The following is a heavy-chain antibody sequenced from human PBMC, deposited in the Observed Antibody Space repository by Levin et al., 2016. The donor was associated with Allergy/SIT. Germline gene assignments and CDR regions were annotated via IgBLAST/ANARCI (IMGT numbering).Heavy chain of an antibody. CDR2: INPNSGGT. D-gene: IGHD3-9*01. CDR3: ARVSFLRYLPNYYYYMDV. J-gene: IGHJ6*03. V-gene: IGHV1-2*04. Sequence: WVRQALGQGLEWMGWINPNSGGTNYAQKFQGWVTMTRDTSISTAYMELSRLRSDDTAVYYCARVSFLRYLPNYYYYMDVWGKGTTVTVSS.